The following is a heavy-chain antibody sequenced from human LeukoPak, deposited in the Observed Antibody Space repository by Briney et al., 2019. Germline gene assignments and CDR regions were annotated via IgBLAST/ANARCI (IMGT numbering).Heavy chain of an antibody. CDR3: AKVSGKASSDYNFDY. D-gene: IGHD3-16*01. V-gene: IGHV3-30*18. J-gene: IGHJ4*02. Sequence: SGGSLRLSCAASGFTFSSYGMHWVRQAPGKGLEWVTVISYDGNKKYYADSVKGRFTISRDDSKNTLYLQMNSLRADDTAVYYCAKVSGKASSDYNFDYWGQGTLVSVSS. CDR1: GFTFSSYG. CDR2: ISYDGNKK.